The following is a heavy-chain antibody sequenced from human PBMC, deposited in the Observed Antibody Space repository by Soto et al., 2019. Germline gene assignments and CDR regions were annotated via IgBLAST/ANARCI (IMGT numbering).Heavy chain of an antibody. CDR1: GFTFSSYA. CDR3: ARDRREAARPESHYYYGMDV. D-gene: IGHD6-6*01. Sequence: GGSLRLSCAASGFTFSSYAMHWVRQAPGKGLEWVAVISYDGSNKYYADSVKGRFTISRDNSKNTLYLQMNSLRAEDTAVYYCARDRREAARPESHYYYGMDVWGQGTTVTVSS. CDR2: ISYDGSNK. J-gene: IGHJ6*02. V-gene: IGHV3-30-3*01.